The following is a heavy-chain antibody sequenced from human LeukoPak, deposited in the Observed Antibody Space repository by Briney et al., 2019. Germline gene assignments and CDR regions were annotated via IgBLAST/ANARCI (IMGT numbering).Heavy chain of an antibody. V-gene: IGHV1-2*02. CDR2: INPNSGGT. CDR3: ARPYYDSTQWLDP. D-gene: IGHD3-22*01. CDR1: GYTFTGHY. J-gene: IGHJ5*02. Sequence: VASVKVSCKASGYTFTGHYMHWVRQAPGQGLEWMGWINPNSGGTNYAQKFQGRVTMPRHTPISTAYMEESRLRCDDTAVYYCARPYYDSTQWLDPWGQGTLVTVS.